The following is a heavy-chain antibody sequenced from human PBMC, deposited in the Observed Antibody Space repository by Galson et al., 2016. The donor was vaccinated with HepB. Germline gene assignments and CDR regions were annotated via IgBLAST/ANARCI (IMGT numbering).Heavy chain of an antibody. V-gene: IGHV1-69*02. CDR1: GGTFDIYT. Sequence: SVKVSCKASGGTFDIYTISWVRQAPGQGLEWMGRIIPSLGKPDYAQKFQDRVTITADKSTSTAYMEMTSLKSEDSAVYYCARRGGLAAGDHWGRGTRVTVSS. CDR3: ARRGGLAAGDH. D-gene: IGHD2-15*01. J-gene: IGHJ4*02. CDR2: IIPSLGKP.